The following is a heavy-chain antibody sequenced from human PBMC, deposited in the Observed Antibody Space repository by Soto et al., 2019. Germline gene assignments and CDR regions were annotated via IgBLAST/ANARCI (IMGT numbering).Heavy chain of an antibody. CDR2: ISSSSSYI. CDR1: GFTFSSYS. V-gene: IGHV3-21*01. CDR3: ARRGTTRSPEDV. Sequence: GGSLRLSCAASGFTFSSYSMNWVRQAPGKGLEWVSSISSSSSYIYYADSVKGRFTISRDNAKNSLYLQMNSLRAEDTAVYYCARRGTTRSPEDVWGQGTTVTVSS. J-gene: IGHJ6*02. D-gene: IGHD3-16*01.